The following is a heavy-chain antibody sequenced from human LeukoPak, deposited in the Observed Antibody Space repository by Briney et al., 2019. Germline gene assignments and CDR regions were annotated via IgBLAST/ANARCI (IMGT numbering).Heavy chain of an antibody. CDR3: AREKVYNSGWYLISRGYFDY. CDR2: IKQDGSEK. V-gene: IGHV3-7*01. CDR1: GFTFSSYW. D-gene: IGHD6-19*01. Sequence: GGSLRLSCAASGFTFSSYWMSWVRQAPGKGLEWVANIKQDGSEKYYVDSVKGRFTISRDNAKNSLYLQMNSLRAEDTAVYYCAREKVYNSGWYLISRGYFDYWGQGTLVTVSS. J-gene: IGHJ4*02.